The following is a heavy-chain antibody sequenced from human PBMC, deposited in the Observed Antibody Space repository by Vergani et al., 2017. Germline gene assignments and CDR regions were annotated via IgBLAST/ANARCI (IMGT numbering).Heavy chain of an antibody. D-gene: IGHD5-18*01. CDR2: INPNSGST. V-gene: IGHV1-2*02. Sequence: QVQLVQSGAEVKKPGASVKVSCKASGYTFTGYYMHWVRQAPGQGLEWMGWINPNSGSTNYAQKFQGRVTMTTDTSTSTAYMELRSLRSDDTTVYYCARESVDTANFDYWGQGTLVTVSS. CDR1: GYTFTGYY. J-gene: IGHJ4*02. CDR3: ARESVDTANFDY.